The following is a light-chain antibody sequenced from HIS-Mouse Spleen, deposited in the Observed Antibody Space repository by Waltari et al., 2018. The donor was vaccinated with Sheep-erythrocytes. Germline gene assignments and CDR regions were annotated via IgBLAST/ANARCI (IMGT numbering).Light chain of an antibody. CDR2: GNS. CDR1: SPNIGAGYD. CDR3: QSYDSSLSAVV. Sequence: QSVLTQPPSVSGAPGQRVTIPCTGSSPNIGAGYDVPWYQQLPGTAPKLLISGNSNRPSGVPDRFSGSKSGTSASLAITGLQAEDEADYYCQSYDSSLSAVVFGGGTKLTVL. J-gene: IGLJ2*01. V-gene: IGLV1-40*01.